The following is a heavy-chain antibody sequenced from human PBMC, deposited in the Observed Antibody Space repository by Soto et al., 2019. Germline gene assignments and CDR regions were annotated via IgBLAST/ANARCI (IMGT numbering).Heavy chain of an antibody. V-gene: IGHV3-33*01. CDR1: GFTFSSYG. CDR3: ARDRCSDFWSGYYSGSYYMDV. D-gene: IGHD3-3*01. J-gene: IGHJ6*03. CDR2: IWYDGSNK. Sequence: GGSLRLSCAASGFTFSSYGMHWVRQAPGKGLEWVAVIWYDGSNKYYADSVKGRFTISRDNSKNTLYLQMNSLRAEDTAVYYCARDRCSDFWSGYYSGSYYMDVWGKGTTVTVSS.